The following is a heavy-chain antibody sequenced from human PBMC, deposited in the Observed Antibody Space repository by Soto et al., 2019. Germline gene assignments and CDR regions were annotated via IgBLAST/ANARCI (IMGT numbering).Heavy chain of an antibody. J-gene: IGHJ6*02. CDR3: ARVSRMNYDILTGYGGYYYGMDV. Sequence: VQLVESGGGLVQPGGSLRLSCAASGFTFSSYDMHWVRQATGKGLEWVSAIGTAGDTYYPGSVKGRFTISRENAKNSLYLQMNSLRAEDTAVYYCARVSRMNYDILTGYGGYYYGMDVWGQGTTVTVSS. CDR1: GFTFSSYD. CDR2: IGTAGDT. V-gene: IGHV3-13*01. D-gene: IGHD3-9*01.